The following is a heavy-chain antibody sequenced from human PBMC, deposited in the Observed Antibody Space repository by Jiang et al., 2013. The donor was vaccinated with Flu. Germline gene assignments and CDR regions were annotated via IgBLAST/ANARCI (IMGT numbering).Heavy chain of an antibody. D-gene: IGHD5-24*01. CDR1: GYSFTSYW. Sequence: GAEVKKPGESLKISCKGSGYSFTSYWIGWVRQMPGKGLEWMGIIYPGDSDTRYSPSFQGQVTISADKSISTAYLQWSSLKASDTAMYYCARLPGVEMATIGEYYFDYWGQGTLVTVSS. CDR3: ARLPGVEMATIGEYYFDY. V-gene: IGHV5-51*01. CDR2: IYPGDSDT. J-gene: IGHJ4*02.